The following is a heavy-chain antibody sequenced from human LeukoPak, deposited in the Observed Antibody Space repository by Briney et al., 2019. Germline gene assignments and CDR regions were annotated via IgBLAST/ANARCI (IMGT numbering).Heavy chain of an antibody. D-gene: IGHD2-2*01. CDR3: ARALLYCSSTSCHPDYYYMEV. V-gene: IGHV3-20*04. J-gene: IGHJ6*03. Sequence: GGSLRLSCAASGFTFDDYGMSWVRQAPGKGLEWVSGINWNGGSTGYADSVKGRFTISRDNAKNSLYLQMNSLRAEDTALYYCARALLYCSSTSCHPDYYYMEVWGKGTTVTVSS. CDR2: INWNGGST. CDR1: GFTFDDYG.